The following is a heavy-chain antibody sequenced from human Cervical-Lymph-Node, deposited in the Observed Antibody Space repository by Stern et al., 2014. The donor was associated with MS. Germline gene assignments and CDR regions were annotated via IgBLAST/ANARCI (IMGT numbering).Heavy chain of an antibody. Sequence: QLQLQESGPGLVKPSETLSLTCAVSGGSISSRYWGWIRQPPGKGLEWIGLISHSGDTKYNPSLKSRVTISLDTSKNQLPLKVTFVTAADTAVYYCARLSTAVDFWGQGTLVTVSS. CDR3: ARLSTAVDF. CDR2: ISHSGDT. V-gene: IGHV4-59*08. J-gene: IGHJ4*02. CDR1: GGSISSRY.